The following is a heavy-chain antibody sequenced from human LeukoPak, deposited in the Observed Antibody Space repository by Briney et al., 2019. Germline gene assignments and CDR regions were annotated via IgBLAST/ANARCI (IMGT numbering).Heavy chain of an antibody. CDR1: GFTFGGHE. D-gene: IGHD1-26*01. Sequence: SGGSLRLSCAASGFTFGGHEMNWVRQAPGKGLEWLSYISTTGSTIYYADSVKGRFTISRDNAKNSLYLQMNSLRAEDTAVYYCARGFRGGATVGSLDYWGQGTLVTVSS. V-gene: IGHV3-48*03. J-gene: IGHJ4*02. CDR3: ARGFRGGATVGSLDY. CDR2: ISTTGSTI.